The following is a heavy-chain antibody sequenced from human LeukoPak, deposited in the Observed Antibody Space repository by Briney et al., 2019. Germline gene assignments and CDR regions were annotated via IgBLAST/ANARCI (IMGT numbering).Heavy chain of an antibody. CDR2: ISGSGGST. V-gene: IGHV3-23*01. D-gene: IGHD5-18*01. CDR1: GFTFSSYA. CDR3: ARDVGYRRGETFDY. Sequence: QSGGSLRLSCAASGFTFSSYAMSWVRQAPGKGLEWVSAISGSGGSTYYADSVKGRFTISRDNSKNTLYLQMNSLRAEDKAVYYCARDVGYRRGETFDYWGQGTLVTVSS. J-gene: IGHJ4*02.